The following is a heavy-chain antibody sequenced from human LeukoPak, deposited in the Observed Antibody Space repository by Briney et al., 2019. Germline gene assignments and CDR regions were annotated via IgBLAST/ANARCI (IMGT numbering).Heavy chain of an antibody. CDR2: IYYSGGT. Sequence: SETLSLTCTVSGGSINYYYWMWIRQPPGKGLEWIGYIYYSGGTHYNPSLKSRVTMLVDTSKNQFSLKLTAVTAADTAVYYCARSGYCSSTSCQIAGWIDPWGQGTLVTVSS. CDR3: ARSGYCSSTSCQIAGWIDP. J-gene: IGHJ5*02. V-gene: IGHV4-59*01. CDR1: GGSINYYY. D-gene: IGHD2-2*01.